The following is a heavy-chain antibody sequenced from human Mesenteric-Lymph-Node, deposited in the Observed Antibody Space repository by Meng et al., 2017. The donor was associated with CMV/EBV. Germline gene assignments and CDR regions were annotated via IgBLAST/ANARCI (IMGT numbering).Heavy chain of an antibody. V-gene: IGHV3-7*01. Sequence: GESLKISCAASGFAFSRFWMSWVRQAPGKGLEWVANIKQDGSQKYYVDSVKGRFTISRDNAKNSLYLQMSSLRAEDTAIYYCASEYSSSWQYYFDYWGQGTLVTVSS. CDR1: GFAFSRFW. J-gene: IGHJ4*02. CDR3: ASEYSSSWQYYFDY. CDR2: IKQDGSQK. D-gene: IGHD6-13*01.